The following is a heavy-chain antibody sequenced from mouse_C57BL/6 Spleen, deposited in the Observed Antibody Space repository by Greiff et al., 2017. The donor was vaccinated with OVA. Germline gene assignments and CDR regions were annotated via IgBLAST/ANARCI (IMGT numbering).Heavy chain of an antibody. J-gene: IGHJ1*03. Sequence: VQLQQPGAELVKPGASVKMSCKASGYTFTSYWITWVKQRPGQGLEWIGDIYPGSGSTNYNEKFKSKATLTVDKSSSTAYMQLSSLTSEDSAVYYCARSRDYGSSPWYFDVWGTGTTVTVSS. CDR3: ARSRDYGSSPWYFDV. CDR1: GYTFTSYW. CDR2: IYPGSGST. V-gene: IGHV1-55*01. D-gene: IGHD1-1*01.